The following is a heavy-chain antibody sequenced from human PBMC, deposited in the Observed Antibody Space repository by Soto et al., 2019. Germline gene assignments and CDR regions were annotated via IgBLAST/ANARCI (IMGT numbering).Heavy chain of an antibody. D-gene: IGHD2-21*01. CDR2: ILYPVTT. Sequence: QLQLHESGPGLVKSSETLSLTCTVSGGSISKSNYFWGWIRQAPGKGLEWIASILYPVTTSYNSSLKNRVAISVDTSKNQFSLKLNSVTAADTAVYYCARLGWGNGDSDYWGQGTLVTVSS. J-gene: IGHJ4*02. CDR1: GGSISKSNYF. V-gene: IGHV4-39*01. CDR3: ARLGWGNGDSDY.